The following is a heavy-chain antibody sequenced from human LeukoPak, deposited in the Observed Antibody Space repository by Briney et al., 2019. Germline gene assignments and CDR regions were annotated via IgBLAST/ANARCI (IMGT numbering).Heavy chain of an antibody. V-gene: IGHV4-31*03. J-gene: IGHJ4*02. D-gene: IGHD4-17*01. CDR1: GGSISSGGYF. CDR3: ARGYGDYAYFDY. Sequence: SETLSLTCTVSGGSISSGGYFWSWIRQHPGKGLEWIGYIYYSGSTYYNPSLNSRVSISLDTSKNQSSLKLNSVTAADTAVYYCARGYGDYAYFDYWGQGTLVTVSS. CDR2: IYYSGST.